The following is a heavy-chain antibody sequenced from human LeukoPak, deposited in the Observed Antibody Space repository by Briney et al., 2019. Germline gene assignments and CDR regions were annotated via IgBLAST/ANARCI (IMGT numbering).Heavy chain of an antibody. CDR1: EFTFSTYS. V-gene: IGHV3-48*01. CDR3: ARRVGATYYFDW. Sequence: GGSLRLCCVASEFTFSTYSMNWVRQAPGKGLEWISYISSGSNTIYYADSVKGRFTISRDNAKNSLYLQMNSLRAEDMAVYYCARRVGATYYFDWWGQGTLVTVSS. J-gene: IGHJ4*02. D-gene: IGHD1-26*01. CDR2: ISSGSNTI.